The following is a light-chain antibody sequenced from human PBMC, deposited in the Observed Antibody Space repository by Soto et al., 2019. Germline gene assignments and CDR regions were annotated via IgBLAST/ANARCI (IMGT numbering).Light chain of an antibody. V-gene: IGKV3-20*01. J-gene: IGKJ3*01. Sequence: EIVLTQSPGTLSLSPGERATLSCRASQSVSSSYLAWYQQKPGQAPRLLIYGASSRATGIPDRFSGSGSGTDFTLTISRLEPDDFAVYYWQQYGSSPLTFGPGTKVDIK. CDR3: QQYGSSPLT. CDR2: GAS. CDR1: QSVSSSY.